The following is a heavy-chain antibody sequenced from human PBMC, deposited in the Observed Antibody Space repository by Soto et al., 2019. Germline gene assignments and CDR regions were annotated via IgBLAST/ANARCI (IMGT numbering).Heavy chain of an antibody. V-gene: IGHV1-18*01. CDR1: GYDFTTDG. CDR3: ARGRYGDY. J-gene: IGHJ4*02. Sequence: QVHLVQSGAEVKKPGASVKVSCKSSGYDFTTDGITGVRQAPGQGLEWMAWISAHNGNTDYAQKLQGRVTVTRDTSTSTAYMELRSLRSDDTAVYYCARGRYGDYWGQGALVTVSS. CDR2: ISAHNGNT. D-gene: IGHD1-1*01.